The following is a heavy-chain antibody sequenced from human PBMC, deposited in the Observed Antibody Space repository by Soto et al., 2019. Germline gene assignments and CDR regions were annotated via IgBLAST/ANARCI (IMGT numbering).Heavy chain of an antibody. V-gene: IGHV1-18*01. D-gene: IGHD3-22*01. J-gene: IGHJ6*02. CDR3: AIDYYFLSSGSRNYHYYGMDV. CDR2: ISPYNDDT. CDR1: GYTFNSYG. Sequence: ASVKVSCKASGYTFNSYGISWVRQAPGQGLEWLGWISPYNDDTKYAQRLQGRVTMSTDTSSRTAYMHLRSLRSDDTAVYFCAIDYYFLSSGSRNYHYYGMDVWGQGTTVTVSS.